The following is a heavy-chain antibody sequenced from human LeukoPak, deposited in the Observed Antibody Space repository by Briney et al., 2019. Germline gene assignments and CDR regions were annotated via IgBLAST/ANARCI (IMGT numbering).Heavy chain of an antibody. CDR3: ARSGSLPTNDAFDI. J-gene: IGHJ3*02. CDR2: ISSSSSYI. Sequence: PGGSLRLSCAASGFTFSSYSMNWVRQAPGKGLEWVSSISSSSSYIYYADSVKGRFTISRDNAKNSLYLQMNSLRAEDTAVYYCARSGSLPTNDAFDIWGQGTMVTVSS. CDR1: GFTFSSYS. D-gene: IGHD1-26*01. V-gene: IGHV3-21*01.